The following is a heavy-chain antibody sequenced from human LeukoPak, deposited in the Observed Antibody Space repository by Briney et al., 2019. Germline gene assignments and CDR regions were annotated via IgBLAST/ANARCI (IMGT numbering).Heavy chain of an antibody. CDR1: GGSISSYY. D-gene: IGHD3-16*01. J-gene: IGHJ5*02. CDR3: ARVLGGKGWFDP. CDR2: IYYSGST. Sequence: IPSETLSLTCTVSGGSISSYYWSWIRQPPGKGLEWIGYIYYSGSTNYNPSLKSRITISVDTSKNQFSLKLSSVTAADTAVYYCARVLGGKGWFDPWGQGTLLTVSS. V-gene: IGHV4-59*01.